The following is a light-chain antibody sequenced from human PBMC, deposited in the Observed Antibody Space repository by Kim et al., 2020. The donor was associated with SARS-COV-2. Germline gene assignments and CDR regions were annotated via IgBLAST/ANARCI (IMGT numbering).Light chain of an antibody. Sequence: EVVLTQSPGTLSLSPGERATLSCRASQTISSNYLAWYQQKPGQAPRLLIYGASSRATGIPDRFSGSGSGTDFTLTISRLEPEDFAVYYCQQYVSSPTFGQGTKVDIK. V-gene: IGKV3-20*01. J-gene: IGKJ1*01. CDR3: QQYVSSPT. CDR1: QTISSNY. CDR2: GAS.